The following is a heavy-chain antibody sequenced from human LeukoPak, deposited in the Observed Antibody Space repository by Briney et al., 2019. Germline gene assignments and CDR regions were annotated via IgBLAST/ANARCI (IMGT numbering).Heavy chain of an antibody. V-gene: IGHV4-61*10. J-gene: IGHJ5*02. Sequence: KPSETLSLTCTVSGDSISSGSYYWSWIRQTAGKELEWIGHIYHSGSTNYNPSLKSRVTISVDKSKNQFSLKLSSVTAADTAVYYCASVIYDSSGPWFDPWGQGTLVTVSS. CDR1: GDSISSGSYY. CDR3: ASVIYDSSGPWFDP. D-gene: IGHD3-22*01. CDR2: IYHSGST.